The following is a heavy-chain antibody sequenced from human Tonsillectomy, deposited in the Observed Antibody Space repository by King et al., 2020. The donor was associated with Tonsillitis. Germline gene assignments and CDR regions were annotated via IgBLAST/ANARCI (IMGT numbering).Heavy chain of an antibody. CDR2: IRKDGSVK. V-gene: IGHV3-7*01. CDR1: GFTFSDYW. Sequence: VQLVESGGGLVQPGGSLRLSCAASGFTFSDYWMTWVRQAPGKGLEWVANIRKDGSVKNYVDSVKGRFTIYRDNARNSRYLQMNSLRAEDTAAYHCAAAFSPSDSTPIYFDAFDFWGQGTTVTVS. J-gene: IGHJ3*01. D-gene: IGHD2/OR15-2a*01. CDR3: AAAFSPSDSTPIYFDAFDF.